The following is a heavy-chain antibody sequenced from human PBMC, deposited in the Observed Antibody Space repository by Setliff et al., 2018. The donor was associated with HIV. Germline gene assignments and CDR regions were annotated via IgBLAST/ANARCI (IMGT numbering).Heavy chain of an antibody. CDR1: GYSFTSYW. D-gene: IGHD5-12*01. CDR2: IYPGDSDT. J-gene: IGHJ4*02. V-gene: IGHV5-51*01. CDR3: ARHEGRWLPYIGDY. Sequence: PGESLKISCKGSGYSFTSYWIAWVRQMPGKGLEWMGIIYPGDSDTRYSPSFQGQVTISADKSVNTAYLQWSSLKASDTAIYYCARHEGRWLPYIGDYWGQGTLVTVSS.